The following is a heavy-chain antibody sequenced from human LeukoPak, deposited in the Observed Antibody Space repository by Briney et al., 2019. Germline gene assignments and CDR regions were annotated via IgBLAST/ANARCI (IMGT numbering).Heavy chain of an antibody. CDR1: GGSISSGGYS. Sequence: PSETLSLTCAVSGGSISSGGYSWSWIRQPPGKGLEWIGYIYHSGSTNYNPSLKSRVTISVDTSKNQFSLKLSSVTAADTAVYYCAREIQDFWSGYGIDPWGQGTLVTVSS. J-gene: IGHJ5*02. V-gene: IGHV4-30-2*01. CDR3: AREIQDFWSGYGIDP. CDR2: IYHSGST. D-gene: IGHD3-3*01.